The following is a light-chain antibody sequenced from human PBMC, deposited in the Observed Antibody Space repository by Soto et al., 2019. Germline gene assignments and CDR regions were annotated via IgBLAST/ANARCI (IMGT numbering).Light chain of an antibody. CDR2: DAS. CDR1: QSVSSY. CDR3: QQRSNWPRFT. J-gene: IGKJ3*01. Sequence: EIVLTQYPTTLSLSPGERATLSCRASQSVSSYLAWYQQKPGQAPRLLIYDASNRATGIPARFSGSGSGTDFTLTISCLEPEDFAVYYCQQRSNWPRFTFGPGTKVDIK. V-gene: IGKV3-11*01.